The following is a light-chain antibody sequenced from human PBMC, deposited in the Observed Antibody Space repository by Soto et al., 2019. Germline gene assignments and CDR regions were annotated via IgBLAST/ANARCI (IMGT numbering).Light chain of an antibody. Sequence: DIVMTQSPATLSVAPGERVTFSCRASQGVSRKLAWYQHKPGQAPRLLIYGASTRATGIPARFSGSGSGTEFTLTISSLQSEDFAVYYCQEYNNWHPVTFGGGTKV. CDR3: QEYNNWHPVT. CDR1: QGVSRK. J-gene: IGKJ4*01. CDR2: GAS. V-gene: IGKV3-15*01.